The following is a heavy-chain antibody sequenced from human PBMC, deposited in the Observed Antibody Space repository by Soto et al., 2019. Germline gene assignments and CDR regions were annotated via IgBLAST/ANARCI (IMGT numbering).Heavy chain of an antibody. D-gene: IGHD2-2*01. Sequence: ASVRVSCKTSGYTFSNYGITWVRQAPGQPLEWLGWISLYSDGTNYAQKFQGRVSMTTDTSTTTAYMELRSLRSDDTAVYYCARVVPGAEAWFGPWGQGTLVTVSS. CDR2: ISLYSDGT. CDR1: GYTFSNYG. J-gene: IGHJ5*02. V-gene: IGHV1-18*01. CDR3: ARVVPGAEAWFGP.